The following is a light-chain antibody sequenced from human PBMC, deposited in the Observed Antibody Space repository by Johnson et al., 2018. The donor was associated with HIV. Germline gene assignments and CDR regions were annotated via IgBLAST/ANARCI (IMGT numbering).Light chain of an antibody. Sequence: QSVLTQPPSVSAAPGQRVTISCSGSSSNIGNNYVSWYQQLPGTAPKLLIYENNKRPSGIPDRFSGSKSGTSATLGITGLQTGDEGDYYCGTWDSSLSAYVFGTGTTVTVL. J-gene: IGLJ1*01. CDR3: GTWDSSLSAYV. CDR1: SSNIGNNY. CDR2: ENN. V-gene: IGLV1-51*02.